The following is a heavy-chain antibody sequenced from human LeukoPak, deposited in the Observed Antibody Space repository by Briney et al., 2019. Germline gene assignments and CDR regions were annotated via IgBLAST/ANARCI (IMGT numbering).Heavy chain of an antibody. J-gene: IGHJ3*02. CDR3: ARAQTLDCTNGVCDDAFDI. CDR1: GGSISSYY. CDR2: IYYSGST. V-gene: IGHV4-59*01. Sequence: SETLSLTCTVSGGSISSYYWSWIRQPPGKGLEWIGYIYYSGSTNYNPSLKSRVTISVDTSKNQFSLKLSSVTAADTAVYYCARAQTLDCTNGVCDDAFDIWGQGTMVTVSS. D-gene: IGHD2-8*01.